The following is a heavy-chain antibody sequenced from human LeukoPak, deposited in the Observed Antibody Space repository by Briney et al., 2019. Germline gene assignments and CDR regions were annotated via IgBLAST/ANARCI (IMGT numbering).Heavy chain of an antibody. J-gene: IGHJ4*02. CDR2: INHSGST. CDR1: GGSFSGYF. D-gene: IGHD3-16*02. CDR3: ARGGGYDHVWGSYRSEDY. Sequence: PSETLSLTCAVYGGSFSGYFWSWIRQPPGKGLEWIGEINHSGSTNYNPSLKSRVTISVDTSKNQFSLKLSSVTAADTAVHYCARGGGYDHVWGSYRSEDYWGQGTLVTVSS. V-gene: IGHV4-34*01.